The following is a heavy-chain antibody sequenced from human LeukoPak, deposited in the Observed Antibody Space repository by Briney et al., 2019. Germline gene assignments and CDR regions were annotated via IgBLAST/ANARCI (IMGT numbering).Heavy chain of an antibody. Sequence: GESLKISCKGSGYTFTNYWIGWVRQMPGKGLEWMGIMYPGDSDTRYSPSFQGQVTISADKSISAAYLQWSSLKASDTAMYYCARQYSGYAPHAYVYWGQGTLVTVSS. CDR1: GYTFTNYW. CDR2: MYPGDSDT. CDR3: ARQYSGYAPHAYVY. V-gene: IGHV5-51*01. J-gene: IGHJ4*02. D-gene: IGHD5-12*01.